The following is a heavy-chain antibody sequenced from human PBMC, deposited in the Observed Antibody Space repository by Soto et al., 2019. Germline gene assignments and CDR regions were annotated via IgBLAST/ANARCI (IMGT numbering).Heavy chain of an antibody. CDR3: ARLPAVAGSVAWFDP. CDR1: GVSITSYY. J-gene: IGHJ5*02. V-gene: IGHV4-59*08. CDR2: MYHSGTT. D-gene: IGHD3-10*01. Sequence: SETLSLTCTVSGVSITSYYWSWIRQFPGKGLEWLTYMYHSGTTAYNPSLKSRLTILVDKSKNQFSLTLTSVTAADTAVYYCARLPAVAGSVAWFDPWGQGTLVTVSS.